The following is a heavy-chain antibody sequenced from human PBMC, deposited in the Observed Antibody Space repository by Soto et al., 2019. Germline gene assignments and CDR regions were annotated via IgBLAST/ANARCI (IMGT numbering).Heavy chain of an antibody. J-gene: IGHJ4*02. D-gene: IGHD2-21*01. Sequence: ASVKVSCKASGYTFTGYYMHWVRQAPGQGLEWMGWINPNSGGTNYEQKFEGRVTMTRDASISTAYMELSRLRSDDTAVYYCARDPGGGDSTTFYNLYYIDYWGQGPLVTVAS. CDR1: GYTFTGYY. CDR3: ARDPGGGDSTTFYNLYYIDY. V-gene: IGHV1-2*02. CDR2: INPNSGGT.